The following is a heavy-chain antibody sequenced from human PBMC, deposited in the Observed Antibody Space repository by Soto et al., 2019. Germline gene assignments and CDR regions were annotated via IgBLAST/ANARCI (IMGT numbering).Heavy chain of an antibody. J-gene: IGHJ6*02. V-gene: IGHV1-46*01. CDR2: INRGGGST. CDR1: GYPFARYY. D-gene: IGHD2-21*01. Sequence: ASLKAACKASGYPFARYYIHWGRQAPAQRHERMGIINRGGGSTSYAQEFEGRDSMTRDAARGAVYVETSSLRSEGTAAYYCARYQAYWRVESYSPEGYGMDVWG. CDR3: ARYQAYWRVESYSPEGYGMDV.